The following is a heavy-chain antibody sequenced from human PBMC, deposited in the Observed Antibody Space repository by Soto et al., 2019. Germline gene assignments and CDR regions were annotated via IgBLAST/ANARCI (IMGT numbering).Heavy chain of an antibody. J-gene: IGHJ4*02. Sequence: GASVKVSCKASGYTFTSYGISWVRQAPGQGLEWMGWISAYNGNTNYAQKLQGRVTMTTDTSTSTAYMELRSLRSDDTAVYYCARDSWALVIAIRGYFEYWGQGTRVTVSS. CDR1: GYTFTSYG. CDR2: ISAYNGNT. D-gene: IGHD2-21*01. V-gene: IGHV1-18*01. CDR3: ARDSWALVIAIRGYFEY.